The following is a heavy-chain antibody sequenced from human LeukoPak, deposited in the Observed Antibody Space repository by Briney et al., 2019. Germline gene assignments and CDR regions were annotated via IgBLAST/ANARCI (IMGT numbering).Heavy chain of an antibody. J-gene: IGHJ4*02. CDR2: ISGSGGST. CDR3: AKGTKHYYGYLDY. D-gene: IGHD3-22*01. V-gene: IGHV3-23*01. CDR1: GFTFSSYA. Sequence: GGSLRLSCAASGFTFSSYAMSWVRQAPGKGLEWVSAISGSGGSTYYADSVKGRFTISRDNSKNTLYLQMNSLRAEDTAVYYWAKGTKHYYGYLDYWGQGTLVTLPS.